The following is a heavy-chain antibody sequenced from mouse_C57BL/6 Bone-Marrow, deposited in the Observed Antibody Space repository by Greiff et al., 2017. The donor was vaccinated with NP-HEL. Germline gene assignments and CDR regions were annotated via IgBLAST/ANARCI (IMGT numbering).Heavy chain of an antibody. CDR1: GYTFTSYW. CDR2: INPSSGYT. J-gene: IGHJ3*01. Sequence: VQGVESGAELAKPGASVKLSCKASGYTFTSYWMHWVKQRPGQGLEWIGYINPSSGYTKYNQKFKDKATLTADKSSSTAYMQLSSLTYEDSAVYYGAREAIGDYDAGAWFAYWGQGTLVTVSA. V-gene: IGHV1-7*01. D-gene: IGHD2-4*01. CDR3: AREAIGDYDAGAWFAY.